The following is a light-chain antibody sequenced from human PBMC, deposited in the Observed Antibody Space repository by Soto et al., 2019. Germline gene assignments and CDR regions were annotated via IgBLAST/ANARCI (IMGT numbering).Light chain of an antibody. J-gene: IGKJ1*01. CDR1: RGISNY. CDR3: LQHNSYAWT. V-gene: IGKV1-17*03. Sequence: DIPMTPSPSALSASLGNKVTITFRPSRGISNYVTWFQQKPGKVPKRLIDAASSLQSGVPSRFSGSGSGTEFTLTISSLQPEDFATYYCLQHNSYAWTFGQGTKV. CDR2: AAS.